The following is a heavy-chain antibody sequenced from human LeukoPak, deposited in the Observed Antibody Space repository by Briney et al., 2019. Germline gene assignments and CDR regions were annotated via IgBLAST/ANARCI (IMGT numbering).Heavy chain of an antibody. J-gene: IGHJ6*02. Sequence: GGSLRLSCAASGFTFSSYAMHWVRQAPGKGLEWVAVISYDGSNKYYADSVKGRFTISRDNSKNTLYLQMNSLRAEDTAVYYCARDRGGGSRSYYYYYGMDVWGQGTTVTVSS. D-gene: IGHD2-15*01. V-gene: IGHV3-30*04. CDR3: ARDRGGGSRSYYYYYGMDV. CDR1: GFTFSSYA. CDR2: ISYDGSNK.